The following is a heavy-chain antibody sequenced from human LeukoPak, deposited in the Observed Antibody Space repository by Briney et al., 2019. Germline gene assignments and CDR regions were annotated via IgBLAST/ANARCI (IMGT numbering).Heavy chain of an antibody. J-gene: IGHJ4*02. D-gene: IGHD5-12*01. Sequence: PGGSLRLSCAASGFTFDDYGMSWVRQAPGKGLEWVSGINWNGGSTGYADSVKGRFTISRDNAKNSLYLQMNSLRAEDTAVYYCAKAVDIVATTPGDYWGQGTLVTVSS. CDR1: GFTFDDYG. CDR3: AKAVDIVATTPGDY. V-gene: IGHV3-20*04. CDR2: INWNGGST.